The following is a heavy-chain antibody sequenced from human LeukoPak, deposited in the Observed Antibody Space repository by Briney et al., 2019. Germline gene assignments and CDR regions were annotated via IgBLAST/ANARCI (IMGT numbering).Heavy chain of an antibody. J-gene: IGHJ4*02. CDR2: IYYSGST. Sequence: SETLSLTCTVSGGSISSYYWSWIRQPPGKGLEWIGYIYYSGSTNYNPSLKSRVTISVDTSKNQFSLKLGSVTAADTAVYYCARVSPKGSYSSSWGSELQFDYWGQGTLVTVSS. CDR3: ARVSPKGSYSSSWGSELQFDY. D-gene: IGHD6-13*01. V-gene: IGHV4-59*01. CDR1: GGSISSYY.